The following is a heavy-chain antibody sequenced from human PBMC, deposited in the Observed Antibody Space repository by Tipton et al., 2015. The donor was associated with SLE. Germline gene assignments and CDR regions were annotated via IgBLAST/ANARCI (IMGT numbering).Heavy chain of an antibody. J-gene: IGHJ4*02. CDR3: ARVVDDSRGHFYSFDY. CDR2: LYYSGNT. Sequence: TLSLTCTVSGGSIRSSRHFWGWIRQPPGKGLEWIGVLYYSGNTYYSPSLKRRATISIDTAKNHFSLRLRAVTAADTALYYCARVVDDSRGHFYSFDYWGQGTLVTVSS. CDR1: GGSIRSSRHF. D-gene: IGHD3-22*01. V-gene: IGHV4-39*07.